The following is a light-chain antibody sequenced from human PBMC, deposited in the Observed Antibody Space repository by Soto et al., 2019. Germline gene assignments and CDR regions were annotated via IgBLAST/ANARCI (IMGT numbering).Light chain of an antibody. Sequence: QSVLTQPPSASGSPGQSVAISCTGTSSDVGGYNYVSWYQQNPGKATKLMIYEVNKRHSGVPDRFSGSKSGNTASLTVSGLQAEDEADYCCSSYAGSSNVFGTGSKVTVL. V-gene: IGLV2-8*01. J-gene: IGLJ1*01. CDR1: SSDVGGYNY. CDR2: EVN. CDR3: SSYAGSSNV.